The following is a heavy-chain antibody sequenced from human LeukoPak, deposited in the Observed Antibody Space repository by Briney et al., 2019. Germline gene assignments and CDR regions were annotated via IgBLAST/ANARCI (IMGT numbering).Heavy chain of an antibody. Sequence: PSETLSLTCTVSGYSISSGYYWGWIRQPPGKGLEWIGSIYHSGSTYYNPSLKSRVTISVDTSKNQFSLKLSSVTAADTAVYYCARAPNPRRFDYWGQGTLVTASS. V-gene: IGHV4-38-2*02. D-gene: IGHD2-8*01. CDR1: GYSISSGYY. J-gene: IGHJ4*02. CDR2: IYHSGST. CDR3: ARAPNPRRFDY.